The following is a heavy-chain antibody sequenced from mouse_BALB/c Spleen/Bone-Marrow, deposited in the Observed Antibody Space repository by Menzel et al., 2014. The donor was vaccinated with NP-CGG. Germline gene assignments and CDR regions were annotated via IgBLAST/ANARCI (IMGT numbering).Heavy chain of an antibody. CDR1: GFDFSGYW. CDR3: ARPGYYGYQDV. D-gene: IGHD1-2*01. V-gene: IGHV4-1*02. Sequence: EVKLVESGGGLVQPGGSLKLSCAASGFDFSGYWMTWVRQAPGKGLEWIGEINPDSSTINYTPSLKDKFIISRDNAKNALYLQMGRVRSEDTALYYCARPGYYGYQDVWGAGTTVTVSS. CDR2: INPDSSTI. J-gene: IGHJ1*01.